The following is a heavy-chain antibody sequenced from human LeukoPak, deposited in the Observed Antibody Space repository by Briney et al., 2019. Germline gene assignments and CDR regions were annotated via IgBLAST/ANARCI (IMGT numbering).Heavy chain of an antibody. CDR2: ISSSSSYI. J-gene: IGHJ3*02. D-gene: IGHD1-26*01. Sequence: GGSLRLSCAASGFTFSSYGMHWVRQAPGKGLEWVSSISSSSSYIYYADSVKGRFTISRDNAKNSLYLQMNSLRAEDTAVYYCARNIVGATSDAFDIWGQGTMVTVSS. CDR1: GFTFSSYG. V-gene: IGHV3-21*01. CDR3: ARNIVGATSDAFDI.